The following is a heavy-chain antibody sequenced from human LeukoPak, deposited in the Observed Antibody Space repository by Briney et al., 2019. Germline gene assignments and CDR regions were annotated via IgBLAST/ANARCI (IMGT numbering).Heavy chain of an antibody. J-gene: IGHJ4*02. CDR2: INPDASTK. D-gene: IGHD1-26*01. V-gene: IGHV3-7*01. CDR1: GFSFSNTW. CDR3: ARDQSGSLDH. Sequence: GGSLRLSCAGSGFSFSNTWMAWVRQAPGKGLEWVANINPDASTKHYVDSVKGLFTISRDNAKNSLYLQMNTLTADDTGVYYCARDQSGSLDHWGQGTLVTVSS.